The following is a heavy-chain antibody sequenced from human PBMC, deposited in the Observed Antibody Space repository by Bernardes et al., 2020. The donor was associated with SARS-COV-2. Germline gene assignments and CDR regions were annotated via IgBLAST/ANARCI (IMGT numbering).Heavy chain of an antibody. CDR3: ARDMVGPYDQ. Sequence: GWSLRLSCAASGFTVSNTWMHWVRQVPGKGLVWVSRIRDYDSRTDYADSVRGRFTMSRDNAKNTVNLQMNNLRVEDTAIYYCARDMVGPYDQWGQGTLVTVSA. CDR2: IRDYDSRT. CDR1: GFTVSNTW. J-gene: IGHJ5*02. V-gene: IGHV3-74*01. D-gene: IGHD3-10*01.